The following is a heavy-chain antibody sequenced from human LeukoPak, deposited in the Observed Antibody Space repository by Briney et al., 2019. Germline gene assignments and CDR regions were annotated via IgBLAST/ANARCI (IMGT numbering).Heavy chain of an antibody. D-gene: IGHD5-18*01. CDR3: ARDKGYSPFDY. CDR2: ISYDGSNK. CDR1: GFTFSSYA. J-gene: IGHJ4*02. V-gene: IGHV3-30*04. Sequence: GGSLRLSCAASGFTFSSYAMHWVRQAPGKGLEWVAVISYDGSNKYYADSVKGRFTISRDNSKNTLYLQMNSLRAEDTAVYYCARDKGYSPFDYWGQGTLVTVSS.